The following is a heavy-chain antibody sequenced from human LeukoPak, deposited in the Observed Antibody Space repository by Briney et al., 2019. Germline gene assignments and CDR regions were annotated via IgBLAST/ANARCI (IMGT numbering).Heavy chain of an antibody. J-gene: IGHJ3*02. D-gene: IGHD2-15*01. Sequence: PSETLSLTCTVSGGSISSYYWSWIRQPPGKGLEWIGYIYYSGNTNYNPSLKSRVTISVDTTKNQFSLRLRTVIDADMAVYYCARSYCSGGSCGAFDIWGQGTMVTVSS. CDR1: GGSISSYY. CDR2: IYYSGNT. V-gene: IGHV4-59*01. CDR3: ARSYCSGGSCGAFDI.